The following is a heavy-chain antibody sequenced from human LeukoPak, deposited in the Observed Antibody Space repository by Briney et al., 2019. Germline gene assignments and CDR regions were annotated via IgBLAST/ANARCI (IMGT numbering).Heavy chain of an antibody. J-gene: IGHJ6*02. Sequence: GSLRLSCAASGVPLSSYAMSWVRQAPGKGLEWVSAISGSGVSTYYTDSVKGRFTISRDNSKNTLYLQMNSLRAEDTAVYYCAKTSYYYGMDVWGQGTTVTVSS. CDR1: GVPLSSYA. CDR2: ISGSGVST. V-gene: IGHV3-23*01. CDR3: AKTSYYYGMDV.